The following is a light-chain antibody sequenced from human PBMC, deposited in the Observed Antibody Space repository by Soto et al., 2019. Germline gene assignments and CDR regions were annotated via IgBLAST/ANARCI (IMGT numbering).Light chain of an antibody. Sequence: DIQMTQSPSTLSGSVGDRVTITCRASQTISSWLAWYQQKPGKAPKLLLYKASTLKSGVPSRFSGSGSGKVVTRTTSSLQPDDFATYYRHHFNSYSGSFGHGTKVELK. CDR2: KAS. V-gene: IGKV1-5*03. J-gene: IGKJ1*01. CDR3: HHFNSYSGS. CDR1: QTISSW.